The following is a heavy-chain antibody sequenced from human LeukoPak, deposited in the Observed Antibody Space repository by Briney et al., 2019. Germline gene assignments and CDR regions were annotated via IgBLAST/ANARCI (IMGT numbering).Heavy chain of an antibody. D-gene: IGHD2/OR15-2a*01. CDR2: INSDGSST. Sequence: QPGGSLRLCCAASGFSIRSYWMHWVRQAPGKGLVWVSRINSDGSSTSYADSVKGRFTISRDNAENTLYLHMNSLRVDDTAVYYCARETTCPIGTDCSCMDVWGKGTTVTVSS. CDR1: GFSIRSYW. V-gene: IGHV3-74*01. J-gene: IGHJ6*03. CDR3: ARETTCPIGTDCSCMDV.